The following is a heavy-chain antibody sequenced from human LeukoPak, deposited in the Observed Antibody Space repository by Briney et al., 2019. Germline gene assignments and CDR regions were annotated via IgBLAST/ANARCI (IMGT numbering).Heavy chain of an antibody. CDR3: AREGERVAFDY. D-gene: IGHD3-10*01. Sequence: GGSLRLSCAASGFTFSSYSMNWVRQAPGKGLEWVSSISSSSSYIYYADSVKGRFTISRDNAKNSLYLQMNSLRAEDTPVYYCAREGERVAFDYWGQGTLVTVSS. CDR1: GFTFSSYS. CDR2: ISSSSSYI. V-gene: IGHV3-21*01. J-gene: IGHJ4*02.